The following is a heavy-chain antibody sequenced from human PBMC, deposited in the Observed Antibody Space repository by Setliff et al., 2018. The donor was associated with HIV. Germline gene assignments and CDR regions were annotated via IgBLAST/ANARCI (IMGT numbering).Heavy chain of an antibody. V-gene: IGHV3-30*19. CDR2: ISYDGSYI. J-gene: IGHJ6*03. Sequence: PGGSLRLSCAASGFTFSSYGMHWVRQAPGKGLEWVAFISYDGSYIYYADSMKGRFTISRDNSKNTLYLQMSSLGAEDTAVYYCARDHSNPVFYYYYYMDVWGKGTTVTVSS. D-gene: IGHD4-4*01. CDR3: ARDHSNPVFYYYYYMDV. CDR1: GFTFSSYG.